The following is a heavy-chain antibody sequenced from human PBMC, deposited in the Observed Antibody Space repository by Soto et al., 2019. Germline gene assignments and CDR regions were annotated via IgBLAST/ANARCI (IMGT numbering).Heavy chain of an antibody. Sequence: EVQLLESGGGLVQPGGSLRLSCAASGFTFSSYAMSWVRQAPGKGLEWVSTISSSGGSTYYADSVKGRFTISRDNSKNTLYLQMNSLRAEDTAVYYCAKDRLSSSIVVVVGAYFDYWGQGTLVTVSS. CDR1: GFTFSSYA. D-gene: IGHD2-15*01. V-gene: IGHV3-23*01. CDR3: AKDRLSSSIVVVVGAYFDY. J-gene: IGHJ4*02. CDR2: ISSSGGST.